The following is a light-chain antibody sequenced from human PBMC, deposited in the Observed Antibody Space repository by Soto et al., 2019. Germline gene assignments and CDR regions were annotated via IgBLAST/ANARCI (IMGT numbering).Light chain of an antibody. V-gene: IGKV3-20*01. CDR2: GAS. CDR3: QQYGSSPGIT. Sequence: EIVLTQSPGTLPLSPGERANLACRSSQSVSSSYLAWYQQKPGQAPRLLIYGASSRATGIPDRFSGSGSGTDFTLTISRLEPEDFAVYYCQQYGSSPGITFGGGTKVDIK. J-gene: IGKJ4*01. CDR1: QSVSSSY.